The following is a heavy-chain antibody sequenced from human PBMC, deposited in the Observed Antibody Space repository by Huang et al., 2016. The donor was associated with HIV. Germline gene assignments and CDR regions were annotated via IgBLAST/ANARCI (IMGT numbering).Heavy chain of an antibody. CDR2: VSSTGTNK. V-gene: IGHV3-30-3*01. CDR1: GFTFSSYP. J-gene: IGHJ6*03. CDR3: ASATPSPTLVLYYYYYMDV. D-gene: IGHD6-13*01. Sequence: QVHLVESGGGVVQPGRSLRLSCAASGFTFSSYPMHWVRQGPGKGLEWVASVSSTGTNKYYGDSVNGRFTIARDNSRNRLYLQMNSLRAEDTGIYYCASATPSPTLVLYYYYYMDVWGKGTTVAVFS.